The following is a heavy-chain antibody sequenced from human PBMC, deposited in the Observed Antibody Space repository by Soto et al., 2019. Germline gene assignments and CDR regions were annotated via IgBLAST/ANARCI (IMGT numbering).Heavy chain of an antibody. J-gene: IGHJ4*02. CDR1: GRSISSGGYS. D-gene: IGHD6-19*01. V-gene: IGHV4-30-2*01. CDR2: IYHSGST. CDR3: ARAGGLGAVAADY. Sequence: QLQLQESGSGLVKPSQTLSLTCAVSGRSISSGGYSWSRIRQPPGKGLEWIGYIYHSGSTYYNPSLKSRVTISVDRSKNQFSLKLSSVIAADTAVYYCARAGGLGAVAADYWGQGTLVTVSS.